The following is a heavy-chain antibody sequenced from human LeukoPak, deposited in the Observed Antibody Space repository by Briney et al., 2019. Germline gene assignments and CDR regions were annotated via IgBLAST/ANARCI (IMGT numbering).Heavy chain of an antibody. CDR1: GFTFSSYW. V-gene: IGHV3-74*01. D-gene: IGHD5-18*01. J-gene: IGHJ4*02. CDR2: INSDGSST. Sequence: GGGLRLSCTASGFTFSSYWTHCVRQAPGKGLVWVSRINSDGSSTSYADSVKGRFTISRDNAKNTLYLQMNSLRAEDTAVYYCASGWDTVVVPIDFWGQGNQVTVSS. CDR3: ASGWDTVVVPIDF.